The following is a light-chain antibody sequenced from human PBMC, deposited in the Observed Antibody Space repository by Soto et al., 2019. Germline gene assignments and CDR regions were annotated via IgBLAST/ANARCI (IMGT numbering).Light chain of an antibody. CDR1: QSVSSSY. CDR3: QEYDGSLGLT. J-gene: IGKJ4*01. V-gene: IGKV3-20*01. CDR2: GAS. Sequence: EIVLTQSPGTLSLSPGERATLSCRASQSVSSSYLAWYKQKPGQAPRLLIYGASSRATGIPDRFSGSGSGTDFTLTISGLEPEDFAVYYCQEYDGSLGLTFGGGTKVEIK.